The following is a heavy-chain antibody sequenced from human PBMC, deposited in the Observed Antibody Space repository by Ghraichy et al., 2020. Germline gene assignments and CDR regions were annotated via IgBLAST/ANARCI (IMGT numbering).Heavy chain of an antibody. D-gene: IGHD5-12*01. CDR1: GFTFSSYS. CDR3: ARVNIWDTGATTNYYYYGMDV. V-gene: IGHV3-48*02. Sequence: GGSLRLSCAASGFTFSSYSMNWVRQAPGKGLEWVSYISSSSSTIYYADSVKGRFTISRDNAKNSLYLQMNSLRDEDTAVYYCARVNIWDTGATTNYYYYGMDVWGQGTTVTVSS. CDR2: ISSSSSTI. J-gene: IGHJ6*02.